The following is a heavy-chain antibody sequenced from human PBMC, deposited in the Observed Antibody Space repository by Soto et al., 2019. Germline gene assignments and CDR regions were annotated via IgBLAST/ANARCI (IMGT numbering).Heavy chain of an antibody. J-gene: IGHJ5*02. CDR2: INPNSGGT. CDR1: GYTFTGYY. V-gene: IGHV1-2*02. CDR3: AREQPGYSSSWYSPANWFDP. Sequence: QVQLVQSGAEVKKPGASVKVSCKASGYTFTGYYMHWVRQAPGQGPEWMGWINPNSGGTNYAQKFQGRVTMTRDTSISTAYMELSRLRSDDTAVYYCAREQPGYSSSWYSPANWFDPWGQGTLVTVSS. D-gene: IGHD6-13*01.